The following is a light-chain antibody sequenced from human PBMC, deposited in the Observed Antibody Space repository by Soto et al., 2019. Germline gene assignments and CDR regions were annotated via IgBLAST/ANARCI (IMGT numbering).Light chain of an antibody. Sequence: QSVLTQPPSASGTPGQRVTISCSGSGSNIGNNYVSWYQQLPGTAPKLLIYRNNQRPSGVPDRFSGSKSGTSASLAISGLRSEDEADYYCAAWDDSLSGVVFGGGTKLTVL. CDR3: AAWDDSLSGVV. CDR2: RNN. J-gene: IGLJ2*01. CDR1: GSNIGNNY. V-gene: IGLV1-47*01.